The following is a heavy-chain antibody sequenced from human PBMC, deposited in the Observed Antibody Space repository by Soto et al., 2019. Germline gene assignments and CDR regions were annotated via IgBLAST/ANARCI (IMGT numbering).Heavy chain of an antibody. CDR1: GGTFSSYA. J-gene: IGHJ4*02. CDR3: ARGIAYSSSWYFLFDY. Sequence: QVQLVQSGAEVKKPGSSVTVSCKASGGTFSSYAISWVRQAPGPGLEWMGGIIPICGTANYAQKFQGRVTITADESTSTAYMDLSSLGSEDTAVYYCARGIAYSSSWYFLFDYWGQGTLVTVSS. D-gene: IGHD6-13*01. CDR2: IIPICGTA. V-gene: IGHV1-69*01.